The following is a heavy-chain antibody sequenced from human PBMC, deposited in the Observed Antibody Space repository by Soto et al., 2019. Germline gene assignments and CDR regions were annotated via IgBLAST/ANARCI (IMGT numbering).Heavy chain of an antibody. CDR3: ARARYCSSTSCYPFDY. CDR2: IYYSGST. D-gene: IGHD2-2*01. J-gene: IGHJ4*02. Sequence: SETVSLTCTVSCGSIISYYWSWIRQPPGKGLEWIGYIYYSGSTNYNPSLKSRVTISVDTSKNQFSLKLSSVTAADTAVYYCARARYCSSTSCYPFDYWGQGTLVTVSS. CDR1: CGSIISYY. V-gene: IGHV4-59*01.